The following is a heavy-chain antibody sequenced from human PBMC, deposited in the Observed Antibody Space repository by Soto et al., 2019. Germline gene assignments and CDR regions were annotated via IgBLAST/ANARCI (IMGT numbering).Heavy chain of an antibody. CDR2: IIPIFGTA. D-gene: IGHD5-12*01. V-gene: IGHV1-69*01. J-gene: IGHJ4*02. Sequence: QVQLVQSGAEVKKPGSSVKVSCKASGGTFSSYAISWVRQAPGQGLEWMGGIIPIFGTANYAQKFQGRVTITADESTSTAYMELSSLRSEDTAVYYCASGTPPGDGYNTGGLRFHYWGQGTLVTVSS. CDR1: GGTFSSYA. CDR3: ASGTPPGDGYNTGGLRFHY.